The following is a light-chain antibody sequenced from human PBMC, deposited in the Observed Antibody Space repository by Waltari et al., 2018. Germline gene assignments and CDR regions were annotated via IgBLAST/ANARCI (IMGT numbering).Light chain of an antibody. CDR3: SSYTTSTTLL. V-gene: IGLV2-11*01. Sequence: QSALNQPRSVSRSPGQSVTISCTGTSSDIGAYNYVSWYQQHPGKVPKPILYDVTKRPSGVPDRFSGSKSGNTASLTISGLQEEDEGEYYCSSYTTSTTLLFGTGTRLTVL. CDR1: SSDIGAYNY. J-gene: IGLJ1*01. CDR2: DVT.